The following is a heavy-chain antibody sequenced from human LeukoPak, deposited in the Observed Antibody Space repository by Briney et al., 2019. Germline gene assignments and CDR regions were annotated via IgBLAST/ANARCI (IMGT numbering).Heavy chain of an antibody. D-gene: IGHD3-10*02. CDR1: GGTFSSYG. V-gene: IGHV1-69*05. J-gene: IGHJ5*02. Sequence: ASVKVSCKASGGTFSSYGISWMRQAPGQGLEWMGGIIPIFGTANYAQKFQGRVTITTDESTSTAYMELSSLRSEDTAVYYCARSRMFESKSYWFDPWGQGTLVTVSS. CDR2: IIPIFGTA. CDR3: ARSRMFESKSYWFDP.